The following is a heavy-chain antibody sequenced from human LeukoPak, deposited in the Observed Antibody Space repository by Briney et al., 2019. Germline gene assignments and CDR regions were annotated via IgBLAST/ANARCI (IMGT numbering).Heavy chain of an antibody. CDR3: ARDKCGGDCYEDWFDP. J-gene: IGHJ5*02. D-gene: IGHD2-21*02. Sequence: SETLSLTCTVSGGSISSYYWSWLRQPAGKGLEWIGRIYTSGSTNYNPSLTGRVTMSLDTSKNQFSLKLSSVTAADTAVYYCARDKCGGDCYEDWFDPWGQGTLVTVSS. V-gene: IGHV4-4*07. CDR2: IYTSGST. CDR1: GGSISSYY.